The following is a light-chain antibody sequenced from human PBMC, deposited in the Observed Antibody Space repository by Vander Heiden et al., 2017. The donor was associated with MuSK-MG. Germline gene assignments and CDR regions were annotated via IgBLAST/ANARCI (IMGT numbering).Light chain of an antibody. Sequence: IVLTQSPGTLSLSPGERATLSCRASQSVSSSYLAWYQQKPGQAPRRLIYGASSRATGIPDRFSGSGSGTDFTLTISRLEPEDFAVYYCQQYGSSPRTLGQGTKVEIK. CDR3: QQYGSSPRT. V-gene: IGKV3-20*01. CDR2: GAS. J-gene: IGKJ1*01. CDR1: QSVSSSY.